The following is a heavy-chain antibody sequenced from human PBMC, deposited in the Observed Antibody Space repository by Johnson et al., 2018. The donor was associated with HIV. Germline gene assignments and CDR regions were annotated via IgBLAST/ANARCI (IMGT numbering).Heavy chain of an antibody. Sequence: VESGGGLVQPGGSLRLSCVASGFTFSNVWMSWVRQVPGKGLEWVGHIKTKTDGGTTDYAAPVKGRFSMSRDDSKNTLYLKMNSLKTEDTAVYYCTTDQLQQLVHDAFDIWGQGTMVTVSS. CDR1: GFTFSNVW. D-gene: IGHD6-13*01. J-gene: IGHJ3*02. V-gene: IGHV3-15*01. CDR3: TTDQLQQLVHDAFDI. CDR2: IKTKTDGGTT.